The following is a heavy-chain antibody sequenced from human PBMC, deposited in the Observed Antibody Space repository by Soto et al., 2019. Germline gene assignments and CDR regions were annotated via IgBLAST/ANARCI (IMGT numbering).Heavy chain of an antibody. CDR2: IYYSGST. Sequence: QVQLQESGPGLVKPSQTLSLTCTVSGGSISSGGYYWSWIRQHPGKGLEWIGYIYYSGSTYYTPSLKSRVTISVDTSKNQFSLKLNSVTAADTAVYYCARENGDYVPNYFDYWGQGTLVTVSS. V-gene: IGHV4-31*03. D-gene: IGHD4-17*01. J-gene: IGHJ4*02. CDR3: ARENGDYVPNYFDY. CDR1: GGSISSGGYY.